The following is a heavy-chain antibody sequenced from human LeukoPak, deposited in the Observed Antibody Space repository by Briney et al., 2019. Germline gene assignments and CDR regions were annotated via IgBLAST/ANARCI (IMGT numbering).Heavy chain of an antibody. V-gene: IGHV4-30-4*07. CDR2: IYYRGST. CDR1: GDSISSGGYS. CDR3: ARDRSYCSSTSCPLNYYYYYMDV. D-gene: IGHD2-2*01. J-gene: IGHJ6*03. Sequence: KTSQTLSLTCAVSGDSISSGGYSWNWIRQPPGKGLEWIGYIYYRGSTYYNPSLKSRVTMSVDTSKNQFSLKLSSVTAADTAVYYCARDRSYCSSTSCPLNYYYYYMDVWGKGTTVTIPS.